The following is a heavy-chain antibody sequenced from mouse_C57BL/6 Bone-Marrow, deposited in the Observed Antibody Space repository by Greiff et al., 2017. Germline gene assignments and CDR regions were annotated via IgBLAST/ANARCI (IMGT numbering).Heavy chain of an antibody. J-gene: IGHJ2*01. CDR2: INPSNGGT. Sequence: QVQLQQPGTELVKPGASVKLSCKASGYTFTSYWMHWVKQRPGQGLEWIGNINPSNGGTNYNAKFKSKATLTVDKSSSTAYMQLSSLTSEDSAVYYCAREGPYYYGSSSDYWGQGTTLTVSS. D-gene: IGHD1-1*01. CDR1: GYTFTSYW. CDR3: AREGPYYYGSSSDY. V-gene: IGHV1-53*01.